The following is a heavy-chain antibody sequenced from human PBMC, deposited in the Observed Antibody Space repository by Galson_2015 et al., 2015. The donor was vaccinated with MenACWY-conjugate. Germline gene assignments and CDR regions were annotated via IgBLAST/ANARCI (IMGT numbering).Heavy chain of an antibody. CDR1: GGTFTTYA. Sequence: SVKVSCKVFGGTFTTYALSWVRQAPGQGLEWMGGIAPMFGSTNFAQKFQARVRITADKSSDTAYMELSSLTSDDTAVYYCARGQRGLDSENSYYYLMDVWGQGTTVTVSS. V-gene: IGHV1-69*06. CDR2: IAPMFGST. CDR3: ARGQRGLDSENSYYYLMDV. J-gene: IGHJ6*02. D-gene: IGHD3-10*01.